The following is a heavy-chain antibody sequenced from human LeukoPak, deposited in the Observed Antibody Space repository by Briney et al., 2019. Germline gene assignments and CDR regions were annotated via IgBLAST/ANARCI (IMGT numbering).Heavy chain of an antibody. D-gene: IGHD3-10*01. Sequence: SETLSLTCTVSGGSISSSSYYWGWIRQPPGKGLEWIGSIYYSGSTYYNPSLKSRVTISVDTSKNQFSLKLSSVTAADTAVYYCARDLYYYGSGSTTNFDYWGKGTLVTVSS. J-gene: IGHJ4*02. CDR1: GGSISSSSYY. CDR2: IYYSGST. V-gene: IGHV4-39*07. CDR3: ARDLYYYGSGSTTNFDY.